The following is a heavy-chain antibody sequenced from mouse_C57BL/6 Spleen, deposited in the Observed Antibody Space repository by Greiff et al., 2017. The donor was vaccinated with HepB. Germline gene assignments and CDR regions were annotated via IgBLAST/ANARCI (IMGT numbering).Heavy chain of an antibody. J-gene: IGHJ1*03. CDR3: ARDYDVGDWYFDV. Sequence: EVKLVESGGGLVKPGGSLKLSCAASGFTFSDYGMHWVRQAPEKGLEWVAYISSGSSTIYYADTVKGRFTISRDNAKNTLFLQMTSLRYEDTAMYYWARDYDVGDWYFDVWGTGTTVTVSS. V-gene: IGHV5-17*01. D-gene: IGHD2-4*01. CDR2: ISSGSSTI. CDR1: GFTFSDYG.